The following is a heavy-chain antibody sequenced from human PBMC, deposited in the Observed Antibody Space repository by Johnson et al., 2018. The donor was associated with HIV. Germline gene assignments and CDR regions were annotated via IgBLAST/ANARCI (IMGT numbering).Heavy chain of an antibody. CDR1: GFTLSSYA. CDR3: ASGVDAFDS. CDR2: ISYDESNK. D-gene: IGHD3-16*01. V-gene: IGHV3-30*04. Sequence: QEQLVESGGGVVQPGRSLRLSCAASGFTLSSYAMHWVRQAPGKGLEWAAVISYDESNKYYVDSVKGRFTVSRDNSKNTLYLQMNSLRAEDSALYFCASGVDAFDSWGQGTMVTVSS. J-gene: IGHJ3*02.